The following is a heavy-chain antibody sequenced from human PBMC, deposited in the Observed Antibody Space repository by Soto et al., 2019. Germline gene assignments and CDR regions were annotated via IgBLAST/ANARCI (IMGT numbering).Heavy chain of an antibody. CDR2: TYYSGST. Sequence: SETLSLTCTVSGGSISSDYWSWMRQPPGKGLEWIGYTYYSGSTYYNPSLKSRVTISVDTSKNQFSLKLSSVTAADTAVYYCARGGGFGEPKGGMDVWGQGTTVTVSS. D-gene: IGHD3-10*01. CDR1: GGSISSDY. V-gene: IGHV4-59*12. CDR3: ARGGGFGEPKGGMDV. J-gene: IGHJ6*02.